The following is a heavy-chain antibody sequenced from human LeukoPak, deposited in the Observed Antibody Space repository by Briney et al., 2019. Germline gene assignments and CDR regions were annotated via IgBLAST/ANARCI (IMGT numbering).Heavy chain of an antibody. Sequence: PSETLSLTCTVSGGSISNYYWSWIRQPPGKGLEWIGYIYYSGSTNYNPSLKSRVTISVDTSKNQFSLKLSSVTAADTAVYYCARSSSGWPSDYWGQGTLVTVSS. CDR1: GGSISNYY. CDR2: IYYSGST. V-gene: IGHV4-59*01. J-gene: IGHJ4*02. CDR3: ARSSSGWPSDY. D-gene: IGHD6-19*01.